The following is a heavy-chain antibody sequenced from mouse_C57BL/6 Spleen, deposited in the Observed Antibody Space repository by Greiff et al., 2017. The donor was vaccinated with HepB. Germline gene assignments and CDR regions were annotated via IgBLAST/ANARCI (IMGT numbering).Heavy chain of an antibody. CDR3: ARGLGLRPPFDY. CDR2: INPSNGGT. CDR1: GYTFTSYW. V-gene: IGHV1-53*01. J-gene: IGHJ2*01. Sequence: QVQLKQPGTELVKPGASVKLSCKASGYTFTSYWMHWVKQRPGQGLEWIGNINPSNGGTNYNEKFKSKATLTVDKSSSTAYMQLSSLTSEDSAVYYCARGLGLRPPFDYWGQGTTLTVSS. D-gene: IGHD2-4*01.